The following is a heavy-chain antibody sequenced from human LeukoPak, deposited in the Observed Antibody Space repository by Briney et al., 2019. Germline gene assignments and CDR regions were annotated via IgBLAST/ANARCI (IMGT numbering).Heavy chain of an antibody. CDR1: GYSFTSYW. Sequence: GESLKISCKGSGYSFTSYWIGWVRQMPGKGLEWMGIIYPGDSDTRYSPSFQGQVTISADKSISTAYLQWSSLKASDTAMYYCARRIGYYYDSSGYSGPRYYFDYWGQGTLVTVSS. CDR2: IYPGDSDT. CDR3: ARRIGYYYDSSGYSGPRYYFDY. V-gene: IGHV5-51*01. J-gene: IGHJ4*02. D-gene: IGHD3-22*01.